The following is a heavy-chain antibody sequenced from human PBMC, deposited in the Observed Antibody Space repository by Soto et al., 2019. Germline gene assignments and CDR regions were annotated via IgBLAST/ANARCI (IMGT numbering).Heavy chain of an antibody. Sequence: QVQLVQSGAEVKKPGASVKVSCKASGYTFTTFGISWVRQAPGQGLEWMGWISAYNGNTNYAQKFQGRVTRTTDTATSTAYMDVRGLRFGDTAVYYCARGWTPIDYWGQGTLVTVSS. CDR2: ISAYNGNT. V-gene: IGHV1-18*01. J-gene: IGHJ4*02. D-gene: IGHD2-15*01. CDR3: ARGWTPIDY. CDR1: GYTFTTFG.